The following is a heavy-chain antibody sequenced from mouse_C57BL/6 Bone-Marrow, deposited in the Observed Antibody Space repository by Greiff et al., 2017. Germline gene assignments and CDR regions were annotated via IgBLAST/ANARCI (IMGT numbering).Heavy chain of an antibody. J-gene: IGHJ4*01. CDR1: GYTFTSYW. CDR3: ARWGYGAMDH. CDR2: IDPSDSYT. D-gene: IGHD1-1*02. V-gene: IGHV1-50*01. Sequence: QVQLQQPGAELVKPGASVKLSCKASGYTFTSYWMQWVKQRPGQGLEWIGEIDPSDSYTNYNQKFKGKATLTVDTSSSTAYMQLSSLTSEDSAVYYCARWGYGAMDHGGQETSVTVSS.